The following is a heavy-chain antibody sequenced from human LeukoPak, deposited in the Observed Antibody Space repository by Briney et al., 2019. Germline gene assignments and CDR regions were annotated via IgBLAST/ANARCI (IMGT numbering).Heavy chain of an antibody. CDR3: ARDREQLWPPYYYGMDV. Sequence: SETLSLTCTVSGGSISSSSYYWGWLRQPPGKGREWIGSIYYSGSTYYNPSLKTRVTISVDTSKNQFSLKLSSVTAADTAVYYCARDREQLWPPYYYGMDVWGQGTTVTVSS. V-gene: IGHV4-39*07. CDR1: GGSISSSSYY. J-gene: IGHJ6*02. CDR2: IYYSGST. D-gene: IGHD5-18*01.